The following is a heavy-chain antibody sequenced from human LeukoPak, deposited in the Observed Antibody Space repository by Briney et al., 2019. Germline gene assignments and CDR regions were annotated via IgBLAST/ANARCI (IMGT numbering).Heavy chain of an antibody. D-gene: IGHD6-19*01. CDR1: GYTLTELP. CDR3: ATSVVAVAGIAFDY. CDR2: FDPEDSET. J-gene: IGHJ4*02. V-gene: IGHV1-24*01. Sequence: GASVKVSCKVSGYTLTELPMHWVRQAPGKGLEWMGGFDPEDSETIYAQKFQGRVTMTEDTSTDTAYMELSSLRSEDTAVYYCATSVVAVAGIAFDYWGQGTLVTVSS.